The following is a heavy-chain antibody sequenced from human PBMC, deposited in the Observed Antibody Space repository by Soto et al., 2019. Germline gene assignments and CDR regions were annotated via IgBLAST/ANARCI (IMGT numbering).Heavy chain of an antibody. J-gene: IGHJ4*02. Sequence: QVQLQESGPGLVKPSQTLSLTCTVSGDSISSGDHYCSWIRQPPGKGLEWIGYIYYSGTTYSRPSLQSRVTISVDTSKNQFSLKLNSVTAADTAVYYCARGAYSDSSSYFDYWGQGTLVPVSS. CDR1: GDSISSGDHY. CDR2: IYYSGTT. CDR3: ARGAYSDSSSYFDY. V-gene: IGHV4-30-4*01. D-gene: IGHD6-6*01.